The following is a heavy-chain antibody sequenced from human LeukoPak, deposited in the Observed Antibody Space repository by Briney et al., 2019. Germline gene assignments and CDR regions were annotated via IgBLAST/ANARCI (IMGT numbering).Heavy chain of an antibody. Sequence: PGGSLRLSCAASGFTFSSYSMNWVRQAPGKGLEWVSSISSSSSYIYYADSVKGRFTISRDNAKNSLYLQMNSLRAEDTAVYYCARGSPWYYYGSGSYFPPDYWGQGTLVTVSS. D-gene: IGHD3-10*01. CDR3: ARGSPWYYYGSGSYFPPDY. V-gene: IGHV3-21*01. CDR1: GFTFSSYS. J-gene: IGHJ4*02. CDR2: ISSSSSYI.